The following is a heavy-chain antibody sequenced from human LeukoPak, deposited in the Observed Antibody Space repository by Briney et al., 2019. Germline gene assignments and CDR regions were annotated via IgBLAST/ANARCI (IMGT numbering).Heavy chain of an antibody. D-gene: IGHD3-16*02. J-gene: IGHJ4*02. CDR1: GGSISSSSYY. CDR2: IYYSGST. V-gene: IGHV4-39*01. Sequence: SETLSLTCTVSGGSISSSSYYWGWIRQPPGKGLEWIGSIYYSGSTYYNPSLKSRVTISVDTSKNQFSLKLSSVTAADTAVYYCARVKLYDYVWGSYRPFDYWGQGTLVTVSS. CDR3: ARVKLYDYVWGSYRPFDY.